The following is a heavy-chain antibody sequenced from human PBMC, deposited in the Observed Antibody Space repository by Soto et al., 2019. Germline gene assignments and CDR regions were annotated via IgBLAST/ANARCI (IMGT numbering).Heavy chain of an antibody. CDR2: INWNSGRI. D-gene: IGHD5-12*01. CDR3: AKDIAPYSNIWYSVY. Sequence: GGSLRLSCAASGFTFDDYAMYWVRQAPGKGLEWVSGINWNSGRIGYADSVKGRFTISRDNAKKSLYLQMNSLGAEDTALYYCAKDIAPYSNIWYSVYWGQGTLVTVSS. J-gene: IGHJ4*02. CDR1: GFTFDDYA. V-gene: IGHV3-9*01.